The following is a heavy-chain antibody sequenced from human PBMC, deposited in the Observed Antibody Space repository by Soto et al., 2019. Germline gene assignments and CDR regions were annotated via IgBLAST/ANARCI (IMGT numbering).Heavy chain of an antibody. J-gene: IGHJ6*02. CDR1: GFTFDLNG. CDR3: ARDRGAGRENYFGMDV. Sequence: QMQLVESGGGVVQPGRSLRLSCVASGFTFDLNGLHWVRQAPGKGLEWVTVISYDGSDKYYADSLKGRVTVSRDNSKNTLYLHMDSLRTEDTAIYYWARDRGAGRENYFGMDVWGQGTTVTVSS. D-gene: IGHD3-10*01. CDR2: ISYDGSDK. V-gene: IGHV3-30-3*01.